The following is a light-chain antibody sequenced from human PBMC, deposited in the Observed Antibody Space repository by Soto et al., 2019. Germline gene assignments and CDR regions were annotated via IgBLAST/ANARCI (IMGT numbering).Light chain of an antibody. Sequence: EIVMTQSTATLSVSPGERATLSCRASQSVSSNLAWYQQKPGQAPRLLIYGASTRATGIPARFSGSGSGREFTLTISSLQSEDFAVYYCQQYNNWPPYTFGQGTKLEIK. CDR1: QSVSSN. CDR3: QQYNNWPPYT. V-gene: IGKV3-15*01. CDR2: GAS. J-gene: IGKJ2*01.